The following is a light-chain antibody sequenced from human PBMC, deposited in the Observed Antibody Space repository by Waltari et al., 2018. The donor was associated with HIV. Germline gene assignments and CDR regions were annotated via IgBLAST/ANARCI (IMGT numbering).Light chain of an antibody. CDR1: QDISNY. J-gene: IGKJ5*01. CDR2: DAS. CDR3: QQYDNLPIT. Sequence: DIQMTQSHSSLSASVGDRVTITCQASQDISNYLNWYQQKPGKAPKLLIYDASNLETGVPSRFSGSGSGTDFTFTISSLQPEDIATYYCQQYDNLPITFGQGTRLETK. V-gene: IGKV1-33*01.